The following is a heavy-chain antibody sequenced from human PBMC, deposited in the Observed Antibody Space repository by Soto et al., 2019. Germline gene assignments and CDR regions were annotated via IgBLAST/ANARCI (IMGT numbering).Heavy chain of an antibody. CDR2: ISGSGGST. D-gene: IGHD6-19*01. CDR3: AQDGGSGWFSFDY. J-gene: IGHJ4*02. CDR1: GFTFSSYA. Sequence: EVQLLESGGGLVQPGGSLRLSCAASGFTFSSYAMSWVRQAPGKGLEWVSAISGSGGSTYYADSVKGRFTISRDNSKNTLYLQMNSLRAEDTAVYYCAQDGGSGWFSFDYWGQGTLVTVSS. V-gene: IGHV3-23*01.